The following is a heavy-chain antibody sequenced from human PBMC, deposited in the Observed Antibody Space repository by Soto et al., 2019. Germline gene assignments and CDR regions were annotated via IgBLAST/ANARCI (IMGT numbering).Heavy chain of an antibody. V-gene: IGHV1-2*04. J-gene: IGHJ3*02. Sequence: ASVKVSCKASGYTFTGYYMHWVRQAPGQGLEWMGWINPNSGGTNYAQKFQGWVTMTRDTSISTAYMELSRLRSDDTAVYYCAREITGTRDAFEIWGQGTMVTVSS. D-gene: IGHD1-7*01. CDR1: GYTFTGYY. CDR3: AREITGTRDAFEI. CDR2: INPNSGGT.